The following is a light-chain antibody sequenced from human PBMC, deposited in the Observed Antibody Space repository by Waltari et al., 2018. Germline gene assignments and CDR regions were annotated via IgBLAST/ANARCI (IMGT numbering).Light chain of an antibody. CDR2: DAS. CDR3: QHYVRLPVT. Sequence: EIVLTQSPGTLSLSPGERATLSCRASQSFTRYLAWYQHKPGQAPRLLIYDASTRAAGIADRFSGSGFGTDFTLTISRLEPEDSAVYYFQHYVRLPVTFGQGTKVEIK. J-gene: IGKJ1*01. V-gene: IGKV3-20*01. CDR1: QSFTRY.